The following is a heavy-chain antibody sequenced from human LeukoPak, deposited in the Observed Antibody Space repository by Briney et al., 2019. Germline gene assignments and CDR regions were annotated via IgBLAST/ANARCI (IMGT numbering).Heavy chain of an antibody. J-gene: IGHJ4*02. CDR3: ASLPRLAARPRQIDY. D-gene: IGHD3-16*01. CDR1: GGSISSSSYY. CDR2: IYYSGST. V-gene: IGHV4-39*01. Sequence: SETLSLTCTVSGGSISSSSYYWGCIRQPPGKGLEWIGSIYYSGSTYYSPSLKSRVTISVDTSKNQFSLKLSSVTAADTAVYYCASLPRLAARPRQIDYWGQGTLVTVSS.